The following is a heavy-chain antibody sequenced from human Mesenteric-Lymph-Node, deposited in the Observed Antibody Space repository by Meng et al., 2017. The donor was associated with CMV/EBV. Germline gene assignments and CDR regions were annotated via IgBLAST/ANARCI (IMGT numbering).Heavy chain of an antibody. J-gene: IGHJ6*02. V-gene: IGHV4-39*07. CDR1: GGSISSSSYY. CDR3: ARRLFSAYGMDV. D-gene: IGHD3-22*01. Sequence: SETLSLTCTVSGGSISSSSYYWGWIRQPPGKGLEWIGSIYYSGSTYYNPSLKSRVTISLDTSKNQFSLKLSSVTAADTAVYYCARRLFSAYGMDVWGQGTTVTVSS. CDR2: IYYSGST.